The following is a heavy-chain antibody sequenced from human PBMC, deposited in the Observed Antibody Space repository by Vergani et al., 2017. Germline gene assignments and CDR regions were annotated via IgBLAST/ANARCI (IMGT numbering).Heavy chain of an antibody. CDR2: GFYGGRT. D-gene: IGHD2-21*01. Sequence: QMQLPESGPGLVKPSETLSLSCTVSGDSISTSSYAWGWIRQPPGKTLEWIGTGFYGGRTSYNPSLKSRVTLSLDTSKKQISLHLTSVTAADTAVYYCARHISVVRPSSMTAFDYWGQGTLVTVSS. J-gene: IGHJ4*02. CDR1: GDSISTSSYA. CDR3: ARHISVVRPSSMTAFDY. V-gene: IGHV4-39*01.